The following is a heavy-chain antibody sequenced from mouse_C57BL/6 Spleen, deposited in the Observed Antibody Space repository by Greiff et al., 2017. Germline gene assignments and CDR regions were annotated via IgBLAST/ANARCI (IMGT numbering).Heavy chain of an antibody. CDR1: GYTFTSYG. J-gene: IGHJ2*01. D-gene: IGHD2-3*01. CDR2: IYPRSGNT. CDR3: ARGDGYYPSFDY. Sequence: VKLQQSGAELARPGASVKLSCKASGYTFTSYGISWVKQRTGQGLEWIGEIYPRSGNTYYNEKFKGKATLTADKSSSTAYMELRSLTSEDSAVYFCARGDGYYPSFDYWGQGTTLTVSS. V-gene: IGHV1-81*01.